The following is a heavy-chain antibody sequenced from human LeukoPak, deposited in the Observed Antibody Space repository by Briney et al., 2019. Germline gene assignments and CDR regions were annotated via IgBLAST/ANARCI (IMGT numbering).Heavy chain of an antibody. CDR1: GVSISSYY. V-gene: IGHV4-59*01. CDR3: ARDRTGSY. CDR2: IYYSGST. J-gene: IGHJ4*02. Sequence: SETLSLTCTVSGVSISSYYWSWIRRPPGKGLEWIGYIYYSGSTNYNPSLKSRVTISVDTSKNQFSLKLSSVTAADTAVYYCARDRTGSYWGQGTLVTVSS. D-gene: IGHD2-15*01.